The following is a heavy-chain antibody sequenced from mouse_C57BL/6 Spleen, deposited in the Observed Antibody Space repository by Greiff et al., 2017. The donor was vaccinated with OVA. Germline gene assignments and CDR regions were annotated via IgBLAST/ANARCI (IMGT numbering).Heavy chain of an antibody. D-gene: IGHD1-1*01. J-gene: IGHJ3*01. CDR2: ISYDGSN. CDR1: GYSITSGYY. CDR3: ARADYYYGSSWFAY. V-gene: IGHV3-6*01. Sequence: ESGPGLVKPSQSLSLTCSVTGYSITSGYYWNWIRQFPGNKLEWMGYISYDGSNNYNPSLQNRISITRDTSKNQFFLKLNSVTTEDTATYYCARADYYYGSSWFAYWGQGTLVTVSA.